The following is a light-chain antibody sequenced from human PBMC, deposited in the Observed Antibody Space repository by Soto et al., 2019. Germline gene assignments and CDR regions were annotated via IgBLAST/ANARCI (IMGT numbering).Light chain of an antibody. CDR1: QSVGSY. V-gene: IGKV3-11*01. CDR2: DAS. Sequence: EIVLTQSPATLSLSPGERATLSCRASQSVGSYLAWYQQKPGQAPRLLIYDASNRATGIPARFSGSGSGTDFNLTISSLEPEDFAVYFCQQRSNWLTFGGGTKVEIK. CDR3: QQRSNWLT. J-gene: IGKJ4*01.